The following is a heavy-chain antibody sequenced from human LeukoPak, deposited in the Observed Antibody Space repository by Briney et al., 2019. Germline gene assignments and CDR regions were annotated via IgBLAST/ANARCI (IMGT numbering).Heavy chain of an antibody. CDR2: IYSGGST. V-gene: IGHV3-66*01. D-gene: IGHD3-10*01. CDR3: ARGGDSLHY. CDR1: GFTSSSNF. J-gene: IGHJ4*02. Sequence: GGSLRLSCAPPGFTSSSNFMTWVRQAPGKGLEWVSAIYSGGSTYYADSVKDRFTIYRDNSKNMLYLQMNSLRAQDTAVYYCARGGDSLHYWGQGTLVTVSS.